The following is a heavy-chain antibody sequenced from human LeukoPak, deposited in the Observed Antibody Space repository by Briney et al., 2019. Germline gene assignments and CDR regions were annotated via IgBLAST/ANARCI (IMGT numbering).Heavy chain of an antibody. CDR1: GYSISSGYY. J-gene: IGHJ4*02. CDR3: ARKNVVVVAATLLNYFDY. V-gene: IGHV4-38-2*02. D-gene: IGHD2-15*01. CDR2: IYHSGST. Sequence: SETLSLTCTVSGYSISSGYYWDWIRQPPGKGLEWIGSIYHSGSTYYNPSLKSRVTISVDTSKNQFSLKLSSVTAADTAVYYCARKNVVVVAATLLNYFDYWGQGTLVTVSS.